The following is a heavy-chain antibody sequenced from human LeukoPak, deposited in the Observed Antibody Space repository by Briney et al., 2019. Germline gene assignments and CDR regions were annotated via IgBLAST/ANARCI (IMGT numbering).Heavy chain of an antibody. V-gene: IGHV1-2*02. CDR1: GYTFTGYY. CDR2: INPNSGGT. Sequence: ASVKVSCKASGYTFTGYYMHWVRQAPGQGLEGMGWINPNSGGTNYAQKFQGRVTMTRDTSISTAYMELSRLRSDDTAVYYCARDRIRITMVRGVIITAGLGYWGQGTLVAVSS. J-gene: IGHJ4*02. D-gene: IGHD3-10*01. CDR3: ARDRIRITMVRGVIITAGLGY.